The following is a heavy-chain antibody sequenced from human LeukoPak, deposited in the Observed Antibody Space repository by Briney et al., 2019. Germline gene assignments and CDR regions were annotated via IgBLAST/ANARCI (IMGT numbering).Heavy chain of an antibody. CDR3: ARVKVDRYSSSPYYFDY. V-gene: IGHV1-2*02. J-gene: IGHJ4*02. CDR1: GYTFTGYY. Sequence: EASVKVSCKASGYTFTGYYMHWVRQAPGQGLEWMGWINPNSGGTNYAQKFQGRVTMTRDTSISTAYMELSRLRSDDTAVYYCARVKVDRYSSSPYYFDYWGQGTLVTVSS. D-gene: IGHD6-13*01. CDR2: INPNSGGT.